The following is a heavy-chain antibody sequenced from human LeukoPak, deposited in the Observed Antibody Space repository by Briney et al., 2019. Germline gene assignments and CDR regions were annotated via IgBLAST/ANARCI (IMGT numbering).Heavy chain of an antibody. V-gene: IGHV1-2*02. CDR2: INPNSGGT. Sequence: ASVKVSCKASGYTFTGYYMHWVRQAPGQGLEWMGWINPNSGGTNYAQKFQGRVTMTRDTSISTAYMELSRLRSDDTAVYYCARVIVVVPAAGFDPWGQGTLVTVSS. CDR1: GYTFTGYY. CDR3: ARVIVVVPAAGFDP. J-gene: IGHJ5*02. D-gene: IGHD2-2*01.